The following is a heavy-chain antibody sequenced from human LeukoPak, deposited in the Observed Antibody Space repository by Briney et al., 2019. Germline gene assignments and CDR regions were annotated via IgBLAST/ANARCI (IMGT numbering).Heavy chain of an antibody. Sequence: GGSLRLSCAASAFTFSSYAMHWVRQAPGKGLEWVTFTSYDGSNKYYADSVQGRFTISRDNSKNTLYLQMSSLRAEDTAVYYCARGGSGVRGVVNYYFDYWGQGTLVTVSS. CDR3: ARGGSGVRGVVNYYFDY. CDR2: TSYDGSNK. D-gene: IGHD3-10*01. CDR1: AFTFSSYA. J-gene: IGHJ4*02. V-gene: IGHV3-30-3*01.